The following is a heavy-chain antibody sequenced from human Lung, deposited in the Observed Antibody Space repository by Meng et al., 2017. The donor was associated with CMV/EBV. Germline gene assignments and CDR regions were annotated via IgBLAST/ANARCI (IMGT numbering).Heavy chain of an antibody. D-gene: IGHD3-16*01. Sequence: SVXVSCKASGGTFSSYAISWVRQAPGQGLEWMGGIIPIFGTANYAQKFQGRVTITTDESTSTAYMELSSLRSEDTAVYYCARFVYRPPHYYYGMDVWAQGTXVTVSS. J-gene: IGHJ6*02. V-gene: IGHV1-69*05. CDR3: ARFVYRPPHYYYGMDV. CDR1: GGTFSSYA. CDR2: IIPIFGTA.